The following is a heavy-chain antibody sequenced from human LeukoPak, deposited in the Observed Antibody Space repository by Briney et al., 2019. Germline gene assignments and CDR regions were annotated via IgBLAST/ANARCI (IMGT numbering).Heavy chain of an antibody. CDR3: AKDRSRAAVDLDAFDI. D-gene: IGHD6-13*01. J-gene: IGHJ3*02. CDR1: GFTFSSYA. Sequence: GGSLRLSCAASGFTFSSYAMSWVRPAPGKGLEWVSDISGSGDSTYYADSVKGRFTITRDNYKNTLYLQMNSLRAEDTAVYYCAKDRSRAAVDLDAFDIWGQGTMVTVSS. V-gene: IGHV3-23*01. CDR2: ISGSGDST.